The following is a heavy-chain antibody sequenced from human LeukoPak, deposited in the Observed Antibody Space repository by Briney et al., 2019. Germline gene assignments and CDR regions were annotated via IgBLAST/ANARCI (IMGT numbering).Heavy chain of an antibody. D-gene: IGHD3-16*01. V-gene: IGHV3-23*01. CDR3: AKEEAWGRAYDI. CDR2: ISGSGGST. CDR1: GFTFSSCS. Sequence: PGGSLRLSCAASGFTFSSCSMNWVRQAPGKGLEWVSAISGSGGSTYYADSVKGRFTISRDNSKNTLYLQMNSLRAEDTAVYYCAKEEAWGRAYDIWGQGTMVTVSS. J-gene: IGHJ3*02.